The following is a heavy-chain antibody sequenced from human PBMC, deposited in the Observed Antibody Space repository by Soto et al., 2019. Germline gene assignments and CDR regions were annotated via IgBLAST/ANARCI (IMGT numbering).Heavy chain of an antibody. D-gene: IGHD6-13*01. CDR2: VYPGDSDT. CDR3: ARLAKQQLVRGWLFDS. CDR1: GYSFSTYW. J-gene: IGHJ5*01. V-gene: IGHV5-51*01. Sequence: PGESLKISCKGSGYSFSTYWIAWVRQMPGKGLEWMGIVYPGDSDTRYSPSFQGQVTISADKSITTAYLQWSSLKASDTAMYYCARLAKQQLVRGWLFDSWGQGTLVTVSS.